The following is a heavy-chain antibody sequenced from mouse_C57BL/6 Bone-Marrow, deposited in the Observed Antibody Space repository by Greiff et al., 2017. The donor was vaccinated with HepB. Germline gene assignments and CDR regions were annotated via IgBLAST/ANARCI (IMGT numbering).Heavy chain of an antibody. V-gene: IGHV1-81*01. Sequence: VQRVESGAELARPGASVKLSCKASGYTFTSYGISWVKQRTGQGLEWIGEIYPRSGNTYYNEKFKGKATLTADKSSSTAYMELRSLTSEDSAVYFCASSSGYPYYYAMDYWGQGTSVTVSS. CDR2: IYPRSGNT. CDR3: ASSSGYPYYYAMDY. CDR1: GYTFTSYG. D-gene: IGHD3-2*02. J-gene: IGHJ4*01.